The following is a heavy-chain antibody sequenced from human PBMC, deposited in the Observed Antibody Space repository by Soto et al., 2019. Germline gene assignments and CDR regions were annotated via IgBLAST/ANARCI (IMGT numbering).Heavy chain of an antibody. J-gene: IGHJ4*02. CDR2: IYYSGST. Sequence: QVQLQESGPGLVKPSETLSLTCTVSGGSISSYYWSWIRQPPGKGLEWIGYIYYSGSTNYNPSLKSRVTISVDTSKNQFSLKRSSVTAADTAVYYCARNDFWSGYCDYWGQGTLVTVSS. V-gene: IGHV4-59*01. D-gene: IGHD3-3*01. CDR3: ARNDFWSGYCDY. CDR1: GGSISSYY.